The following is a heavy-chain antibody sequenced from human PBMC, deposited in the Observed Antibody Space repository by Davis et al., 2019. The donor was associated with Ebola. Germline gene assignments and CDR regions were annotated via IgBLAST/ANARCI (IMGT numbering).Heavy chain of an antibody. CDR1: GYTFTSYY. Sequence: ASVKVSCKASGYTFTSYYMHWVRQAPGQGLEWMGIINPSGGSTSYAQKFQGRVTITSDTSTSTVYMELSSLRSEDTAVYYCATTATLTTFDYWGQGTLVTVSS. CDR2: INPSGGST. J-gene: IGHJ4*02. D-gene: IGHD1-1*01. V-gene: IGHV1-46*01. CDR3: ATTATLTTFDY.